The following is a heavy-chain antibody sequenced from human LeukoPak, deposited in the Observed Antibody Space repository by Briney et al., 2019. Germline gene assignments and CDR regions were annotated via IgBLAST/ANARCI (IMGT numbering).Heavy chain of an antibody. V-gene: IGHV4-61*05. CDR2: MYYSGGT. D-gene: IGHD7-27*01. Sequence: SETLSLTCIVSGGSISSSNYYWGWIRQPPGKGLEWIGHMYYSGGTTYNPSLKSRVSISLDTSKKHFSLKLSSVTAADTAVYYCAGTGLFFDYWSQGTLVTVSS. CDR1: GGSISSSNYY. J-gene: IGHJ4*02. CDR3: AGTGLFFDY.